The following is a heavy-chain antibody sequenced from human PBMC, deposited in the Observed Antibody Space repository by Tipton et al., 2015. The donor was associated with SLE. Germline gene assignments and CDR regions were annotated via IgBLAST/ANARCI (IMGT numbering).Heavy chain of an antibody. CDR2: IYHSGGT. Sequence: TLSLTCAVSGASISGSNWWCWVRQPPGKALEWIGEIYHSGGTNYNPSLKSRVTISVDKSKNQFSLNLNSVTAADTAVYFCARALPPFYYYGLDVWGQGTAVTVS. CDR1: GASISGSNW. V-gene: IGHV4-4*01. CDR3: ARALPPFYYYGLDV. J-gene: IGHJ6*02. D-gene: IGHD2-15*01.